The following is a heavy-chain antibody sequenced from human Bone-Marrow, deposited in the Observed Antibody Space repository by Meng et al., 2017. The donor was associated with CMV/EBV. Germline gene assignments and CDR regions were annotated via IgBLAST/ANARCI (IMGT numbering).Heavy chain of an antibody. V-gene: IGHV4-34*01. D-gene: IGHD2-2*01. CDR3: ARGHCSSTSCYRYYYGMDV. CDR1: GGSFGSFY. J-gene: IGHJ6*02. CDR2: INHSGSA. Sequence: GSLRLSCAVSGGSFGSFYWSWIRQPPGKGLEWIGAINHSGSANYNPSLKRRVTISADTSKNQFSLRLTSVTAADTAVYYCARGHCSSTSCYRYYYGMDVWGQGTTVTVSS.